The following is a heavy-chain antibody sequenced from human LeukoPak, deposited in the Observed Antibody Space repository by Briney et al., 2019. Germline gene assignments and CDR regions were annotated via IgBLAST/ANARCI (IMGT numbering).Heavy chain of an antibody. CDR1: GFTFSGSA. J-gene: IGHJ4*02. CDR3: TRPSYDSSVSGVVY. Sequence: GGSLRHSCATSGFTFSGSAIHWVRQASGKGLEWVGRIRSKANSYATTDVASVRGRFSISRDDSKNTAYLQMNSLKTEDTAVYYCTRPSYDSSVSGVVYWGQGTLVTVSS. V-gene: IGHV3-73*01. CDR2: IRSKANSYAT. D-gene: IGHD3-22*01.